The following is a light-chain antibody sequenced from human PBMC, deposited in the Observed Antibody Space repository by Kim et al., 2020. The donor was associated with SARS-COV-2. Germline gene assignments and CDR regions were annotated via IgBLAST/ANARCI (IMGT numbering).Light chain of an antibody. Sequence: GQAVTISCTGTNNNVGAYDYVYWYQHHPGKAPKLIIFDVTKRPSGVPDRFSASKSGNTASLTISGLQGEDEADYYCCSYAGTYSYVFGIGTKVTVL. CDR2: DVT. CDR1: NNNVGAYDY. J-gene: IGLJ1*01. CDR3: CSYAGTYSYV. V-gene: IGLV2-11*01.